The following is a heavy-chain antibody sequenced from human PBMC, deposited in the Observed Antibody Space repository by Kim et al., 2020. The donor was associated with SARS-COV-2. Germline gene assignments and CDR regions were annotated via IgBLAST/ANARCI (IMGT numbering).Heavy chain of an antibody. D-gene: IGHD4-17*01. V-gene: IGHV3-23*01. J-gene: IGHJ3*02. Sequence: GDGRFTIHRDNSKNTLDLQMNSLRAEDTAVYYVAKGRYGDYARRAFDIWGQGTMVTVSS. CDR3: AKGRYGDYARRAFDI.